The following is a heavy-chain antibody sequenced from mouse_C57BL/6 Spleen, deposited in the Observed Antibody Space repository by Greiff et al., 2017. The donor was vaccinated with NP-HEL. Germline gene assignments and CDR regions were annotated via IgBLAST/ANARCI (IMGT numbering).Heavy chain of an antibody. J-gene: IGHJ2*01. Sequence: QVTLKVSGPGILQSSQTLSLTCSFSGFSLSTSGMGVSWIRQPSGKGLEWLALIYWDDDKRYNPSLKSRLTIAKDTSSNQVFLKITSVDTAATATYYCARSLRRVPFDYWGQGTTLTVSS. V-gene: IGHV8-12*01. CDR1: GFSLSTSGMG. CDR3: ARSLRRVPFDY. D-gene: IGHD2-12*01. CDR2: IYWDDDK.